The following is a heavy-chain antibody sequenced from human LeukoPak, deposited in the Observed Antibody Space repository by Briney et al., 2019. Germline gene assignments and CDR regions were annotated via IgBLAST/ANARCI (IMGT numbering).Heavy chain of an antibody. J-gene: IGHJ4*02. D-gene: IGHD2-15*01. CDR2: ISAYNGNT. Sequence: ASVKVSCKASGYTFTNYGLSWVRQAPGQGLEWMGWISAYNGNTNYAQKLQGRVTMTTDTSTSTAYMELRSLRSDDTAVYYCARVDRVVASRGCDYWGQGTLVTVSS. V-gene: IGHV1-18*01. CDR3: ARVDRVVASRGCDY. CDR1: GYTFTNYG.